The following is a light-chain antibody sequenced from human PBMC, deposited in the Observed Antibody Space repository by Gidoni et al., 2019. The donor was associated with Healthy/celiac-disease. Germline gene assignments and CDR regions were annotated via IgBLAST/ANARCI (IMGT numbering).Light chain of an antibody. J-gene: IGLJ1*01. CDR1: SSDVGGYNY. Sequence: QSALTQPASVSRSPGQSITISCPGTSSDVGGYNYVSWYQQHPGKAPKLMIYEVSNRPSGVSNRFSGSKSGNTASLTISGLQAEDEADYYCSSYTSSSTYVFGTGTKVTVL. V-gene: IGLV2-14*01. CDR3: SSYTSSSTYV. CDR2: EVS.